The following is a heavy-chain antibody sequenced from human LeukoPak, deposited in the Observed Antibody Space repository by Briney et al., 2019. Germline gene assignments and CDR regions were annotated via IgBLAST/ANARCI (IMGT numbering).Heavy chain of an antibody. CDR3: ARAYYYGSGSYGLDY. CDR1: GGSISSSSYY. Sequence: SETLSLTCTVSGGSISSSSYYWGWIRQPPGKGLEWTGSIYYSGSTYYNPSLKSRVTISVDKSKNQFSLKLSSVTAADTAVYYCARAYYYGSGSYGLDYWGQGTLVTVSS. D-gene: IGHD3-10*01. J-gene: IGHJ4*02. CDR2: IYYSGST. V-gene: IGHV4-39*07.